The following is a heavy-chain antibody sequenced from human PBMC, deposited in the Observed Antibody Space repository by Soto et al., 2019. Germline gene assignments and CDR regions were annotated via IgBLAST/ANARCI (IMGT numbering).Heavy chain of an antibody. Sequence: GESLKISCXASGFTFITYPIHWVRQAPGKGLEWVAVISYDGTNKYYADSVKGRFTISRDISKNTMYLQMNSLRLEDTAVYYCAREYSGSGWYGTGDYWGPGTPVTVSS. V-gene: IGHV3-30-3*01. CDR3: AREYSGSGWYGTGDY. CDR1: GFTFITYP. CDR2: ISYDGTNK. D-gene: IGHD6-19*01. J-gene: IGHJ4*02.